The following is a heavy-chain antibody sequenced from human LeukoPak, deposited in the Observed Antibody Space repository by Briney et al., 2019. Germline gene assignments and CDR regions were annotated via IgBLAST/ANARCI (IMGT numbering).Heavy chain of an antibody. CDR3: ARLMVRGAAYFDY. Sequence: PSETLSLTCTVSGGSISSYYWSWIRQPPGKGLEWFGYIYYSGSTNYNPSLKSRVTISVDTSKNQFSLKLSSVTAADTAVYYCARLMVRGAAYFDYWGQGTLVTVSS. V-gene: IGHV4-59*01. J-gene: IGHJ4*02. CDR1: GGSISSYY. CDR2: IYYSGST. D-gene: IGHD3-10*01.